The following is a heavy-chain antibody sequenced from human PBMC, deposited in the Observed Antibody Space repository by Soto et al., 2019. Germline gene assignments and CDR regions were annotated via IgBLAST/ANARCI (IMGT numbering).Heavy chain of an antibody. CDR1: GFILSDCA. V-gene: IGHV3-48*01. Sequence: EVQLVESGGGLVQPGGSLRLSCTTSGFILSDCAMNWVRQAPGKGLEWVSYISSSSSVIDYADSVKGRFTVSRDNARNSLYLQMNGLRAEYTAVYYCARDLSWGSNWYYYMDVWGKGTTVTVSS. CDR3: ARDLSWGSNWYYYMDV. J-gene: IGHJ6*03. CDR2: ISSSSSVI. D-gene: IGHD7-27*01.